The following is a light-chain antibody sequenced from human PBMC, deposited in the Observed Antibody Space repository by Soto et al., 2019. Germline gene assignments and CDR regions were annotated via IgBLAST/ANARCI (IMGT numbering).Light chain of an antibody. J-gene: IGKJ4*01. CDR3: QQYGSSSLT. CDR1: QSVSSSY. Sequence: EIVLTQSPGTLSLSPGERATLSCRASQSVSSSYLAWYQQKPGQAPRLLIYGASSRATGIPDRFSGSGSGTDLTLTISGLEPEDFAVYYCQQYGSSSLTFGGGTKVDIK. CDR2: GAS. V-gene: IGKV3-20*01.